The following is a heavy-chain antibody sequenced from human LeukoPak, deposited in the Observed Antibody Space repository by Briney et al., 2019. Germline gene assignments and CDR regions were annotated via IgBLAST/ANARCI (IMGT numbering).Heavy chain of an antibody. CDR2: ISAYNGNT. J-gene: IGHJ3*02. D-gene: IGHD5-24*01. CDR1: GYTFASYG. CDR3: ARDIQMLRRWDI. V-gene: IGHV1-18*01. Sequence: ASVKVSCKASGYTFASYGISWVRQAPGQGLEWMGWISAYNGNTNYAQKLQGRVTMTTDTSTSTAYMELRSLRSDDTAVYYCARDIQMLRRWDIWGQGTMVTVSS.